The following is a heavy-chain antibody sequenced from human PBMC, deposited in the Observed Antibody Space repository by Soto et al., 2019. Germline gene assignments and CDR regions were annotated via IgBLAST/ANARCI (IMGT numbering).Heavy chain of an antibody. D-gene: IGHD3-22*01. CDR2: TYHSGGS. J-gene: IGHJ4*02. CDR3: ARDSLSGYDFAF. CDR1: GDSISSGGYS. V-gene: IGHV4-30-2*06. Sequence: QLQLQESGSGLVKPSQTLSLTCVVSGDSISSGGYSWNWIRQSPGKGLEWIGHTYHSGGSLYNPSLNSPVTFSVDKSKHHFSLRLTSVTAAYTAVYYFARDSLSGYDFAFWGQGTLVTVSS.